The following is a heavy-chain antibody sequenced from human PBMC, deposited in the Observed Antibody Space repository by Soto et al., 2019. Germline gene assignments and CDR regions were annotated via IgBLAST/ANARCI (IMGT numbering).Heavy chain of an antibody. CDR3: AKDISYDTSAYNS. CDR1: GFTFSNYG. CDR2: VSGGGGTS. Sequence: VQVLESGGGLVQPGGSLTVSCAASGFTFSNYGMSWVRQAPGKGLEWISAVSGGGGTSYYADSVTGRFTVYRDNSKSTLYLSMSSLRTEDTAVYYCAKDISYDTSAYNSWGQGTLVTVSS. V-gene: IGHV3-23*01. J-gene: IGHJ5*02. D-gene: IGHD3-22*01.